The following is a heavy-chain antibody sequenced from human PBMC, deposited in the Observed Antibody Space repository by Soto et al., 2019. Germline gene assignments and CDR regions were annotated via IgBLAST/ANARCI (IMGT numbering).Heavy chain of an antibody. CDR1: GYTFTGYY. CDR2: INPNSGGT. D-gene: IGHD1-1*01. CDR3: ARDTNRRLEFDP. V-gene: IGHV1-2*02. J-gene: IGHJ5*02. Sequence: ASVKVSCKASGYTFTGYYMHWVRQAPGRGLEWMGWINPNSGGTNYAQKFQGRVTMTRDTSISTAYMELSRLRSDDTAVYYCARDTNRRLEFDPWGQGTLVTVSS.